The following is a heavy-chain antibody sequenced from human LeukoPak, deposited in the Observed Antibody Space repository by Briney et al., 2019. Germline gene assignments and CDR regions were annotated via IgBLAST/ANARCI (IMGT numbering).Heavy chain of an antibody. Sequence: WASVKVSCKASGYMFSVYGISWVRQAPGQGLEWMGWISAHNGNTNYAQKVQGRVTMTTESSTTTAYMELTSLRSDDTAVYYCARVGRSSGSSGYGVDVWGQGTTVIVSS. J-gene: IGHJ6*02. V-gene: IGHV1-18*01. CDR2: ISAHNGNT. CDR3: ARVGRSSGSSGYGVDV. CDR1: GYMFSVYG. D-gene: IGHD3-10*01.